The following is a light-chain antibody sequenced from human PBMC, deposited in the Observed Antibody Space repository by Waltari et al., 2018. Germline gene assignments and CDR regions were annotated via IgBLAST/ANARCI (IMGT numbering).Light chain of an antibody. CDR2: EVR. V-gene: IGLV2-23*02. J-gene: IGLJ2*01. Sequence: QSALTQPASVSGSPGQSITISCTGTTSDVGSYNLVSWYRQHPGEAPKLIIYEVRKRPSGFSDRFSGSKSGNTASLTISGLQAEDEADYYCCSYGGASIRVFGGGTKLTVL. CDR3: CSYGGASIRV. CDR1: TSDVGSYNL.